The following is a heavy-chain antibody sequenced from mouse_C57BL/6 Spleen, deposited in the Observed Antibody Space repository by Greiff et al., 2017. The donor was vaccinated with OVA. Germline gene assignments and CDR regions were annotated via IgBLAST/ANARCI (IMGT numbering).Heavy chain of an antibody. Sequence: DVQLVESGGGLVKPGGSLKLSCAASGFTFSSYAMSWVHQTPEKRLEWVATISDGGSYTYYPDNVKGRFTISRDNAKNNLYLQMSHLKSEDTAMYYCARAGGLRAWFAYWGQGTLVTVSA. V-gene: IGHV5-4*01. CDR1: GFTFSSYA. CDR3: ARAGGLRAWFAY. J-gene: IGHJ3*01. CDR2: ISDGGSYT. D-gene: IGHD2-4*01.